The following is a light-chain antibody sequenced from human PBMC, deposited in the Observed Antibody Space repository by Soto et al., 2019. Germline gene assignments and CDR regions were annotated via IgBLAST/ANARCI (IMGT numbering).Light chain of an antibody. CDR2: LNSDGSH. V-gene: IGLV4-69*01. CDR3: QTWGTGTVV. J-gene: IGLJ2*01. Sequence: QLVLTQSPSASASLGASVKLTCTLSSGHSSYAIAWHQQQPEKGPRYLMKLNSDGSHSKGDGIPDRFSASTSGAERYLTISSLPSEDEADYYCQTWGTGTVVFGGGTKLTVL. CDR1: SGHSSYA.